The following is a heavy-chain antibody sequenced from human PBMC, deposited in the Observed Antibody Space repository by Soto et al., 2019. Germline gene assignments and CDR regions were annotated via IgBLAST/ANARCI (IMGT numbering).Heavy chain of an antibody. CDR3: ARSYFDWLLPFDY. CDR1: GGSISSSNW. D-gene: IGHD3-9*01. Sequence: TLSLTCAVSGGSISSSNWWSWVRQPPGKGLEWIGEIYHSGSTNYNPSLKSRVTISVDKSKNQFSLKLSSVTAADTAVYYCARSYFDWLLPFDYWGQGTLVTVSS. V-gene: IGHV4-4*02. CDR2: IYHSGST. J-gene: IGHJ4*02.